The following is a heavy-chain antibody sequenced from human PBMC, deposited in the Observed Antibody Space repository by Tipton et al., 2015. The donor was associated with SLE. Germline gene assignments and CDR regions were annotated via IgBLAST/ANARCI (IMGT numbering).Heavy chain of an antibody. CDR1: GFTFSSYA. V-gene: IGHV3-30*04. CDR3: ATHGEAFDI. Sequence: SLRLSCAASGFTFSSYAMHWVRQAPGKGLEWVAVISYDGSNKYYADSVKGRFTISRDNSKNTLYLQMNSLRAEDTAVYYCATHGEAFDIWGQGTMVTVSS. J-gene: IGHJ3*02. CDR2: ISYDGSNK.